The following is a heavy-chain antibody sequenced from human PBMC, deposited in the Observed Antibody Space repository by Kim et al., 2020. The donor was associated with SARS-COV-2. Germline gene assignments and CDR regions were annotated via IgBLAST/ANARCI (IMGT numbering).Heavy chain of an antibody. CDR2: ISSSSSYI. D-gene: IGHD5-12*01. J-gene: IGHJ6*02. CDR3: ARSGEMGGYSGYDSGAYYYYGMDV. Sequence: GGSLRLSCAASGFTFSSYSMNWVRQAPGKGLEWVSSISSSSSYIYYADSVKGRFTISRDNAKNSLYLQMNSLRAEDTAVYYCARSGEMGGYSGYDSGAYYYYGMDVWGQGTTVTVSS. V-gene: IGHV3-21*01. CDR1: GFTFSSYS.